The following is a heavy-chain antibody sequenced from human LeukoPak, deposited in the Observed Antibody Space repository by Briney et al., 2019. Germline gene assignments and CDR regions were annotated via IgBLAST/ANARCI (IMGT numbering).Heavy chain of an antibody. CDR2: IYYSGST. V-gene: IGHV4-39*07. Sequence: PSETLSLTCTVSGGSIGSSSYYWGWIRQPPGKGLEWIGSIYYSGSTYYNPSLKSRVTISVDTSKNQFSLKLSSVTAADTAVYYCAVVPAAMRGVDYWGQGTLVTVSS. J-gene: IGHJ4*02. D-gene: IGHD2-2*01. CDR3: AVVPAAMRGVDY. CDR1: GGSIGSSSYY.